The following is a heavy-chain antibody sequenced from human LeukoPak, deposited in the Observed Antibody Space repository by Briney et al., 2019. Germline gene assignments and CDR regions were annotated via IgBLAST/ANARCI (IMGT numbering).Heavy chain of an antibody. V-gene: IGHV4-31*03. CDR2: IYYSGST. D-gene: IGHD3-10*01. J-gene: IGHJ5*02. CDR3: ARDGLYGSGSYYRNWFDP. Sequence: SETLSLTCTVSGGSISSGGYYWSWIRQHPGKGLEWIGYIYYSGSTYYNPSLKSRVTISVDTSKNQFSLKLSSVTAADTAVYYCARDGLYGSGSYYRNWFDPWGQGTLVTVSS. CDR1: GGSISSGGYY.